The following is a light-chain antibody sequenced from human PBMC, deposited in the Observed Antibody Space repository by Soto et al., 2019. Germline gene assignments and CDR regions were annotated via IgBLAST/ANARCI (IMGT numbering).Light chain of an antibody. CDR2: GAS. CDR3: QQYGSSPPYT. V-gene: IGKV3-20*01. J-gene: IGKJ2*01. Sequence: EIVLTQSPGTLSLSPGERATLSCRASQSVRSSYLAWYQQKPGQAPRLLIYGASSRATGIPDRFSGSGSGTDVTLTISRLEPEDLAVYYCQQYGSSPPYTFGQGTKLEIK. CDR1: QSVRSSY.